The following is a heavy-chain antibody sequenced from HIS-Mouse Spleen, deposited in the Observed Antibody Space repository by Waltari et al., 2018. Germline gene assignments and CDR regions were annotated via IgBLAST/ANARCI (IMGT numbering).Heavy chain of an antibody. CDR2: IYYSGIT. Sequence: QLQLPESGPGLVKPSETLSLTCTVPGGSSSSSSYYWGWIRQPPGKGLEWLGSIYYSGITYYNPSLKSRVTISVDTSKNQFSLKLSSVTAADTAVYYCAREIPYSSSWYDWYFDLWGRGTLVTVSS. CDR1: GGSSSSSSYY. D-gene: IGHD6-13*01. CDR3: AREIPYSSSWYDWYFDL. J-gene: IGHJ2*01. V-gene: IGHV4-39*07.